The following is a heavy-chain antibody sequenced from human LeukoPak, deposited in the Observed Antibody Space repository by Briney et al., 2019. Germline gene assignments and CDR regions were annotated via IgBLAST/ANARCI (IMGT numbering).Heavy chain of an antibody. V-gene: IGHV4-34*01. Sequence: SETLSLTCTVYGGSFSGYYCSWIRQPTGKGLEWMGEINHSGSTNYNPSLKSRVTISVDTSKHQFSLKLSSVTGADTAVYYCASFGVVTQGSGGQGTLVSVSS. CDR1: GGSFSGYY. D-gene: IGHD3-3*01. CDR2: INHSGST. CDR3: ASFGVVTQGS. J-gene: IGHJ4*02.